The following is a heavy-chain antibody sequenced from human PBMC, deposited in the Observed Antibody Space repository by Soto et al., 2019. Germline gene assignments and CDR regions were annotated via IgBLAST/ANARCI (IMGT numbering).Heavy chain of an antibody. CDR1: GGSISSGGYS. CDR3: ASVPDY. CDR2: MYHSGRT. V-gene: IGHV4-30-2*01. J-gene: IGHJ4*02. D-gene: IGHD2-2*01. Sequence: QLQLQESGSGLVKPSQTLSLTCAVSGGSISSGGYSWSWIRQPPGKGLEWIGYMYHSGRTYYNPSLKTRVTISIDRSKHQLSLKLSSVTAADPAVYYCASVPDYWGQGILVTVSS.